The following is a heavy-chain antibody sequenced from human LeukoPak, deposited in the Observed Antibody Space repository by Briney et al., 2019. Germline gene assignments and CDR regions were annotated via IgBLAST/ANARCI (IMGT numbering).Heavy chain of an antibody. J-gene: IGHJ4*02. CDR1: GYSISSGYY. CDR3: ARHPTYCDYVWGSYRLSLTLDY. CDR2: IYHSGST. V-gene: IGHV4-38-2*01. D-gene: IGHD3-16*02. Sequence: PPETLSLTCAVSGYSISSGYYWGWIRQPPGKGLEWIGSIYHSGSTYYNPSLKSRVTISVDTSKNQFSLKLSSVTAADTAVYYCARHPTYCDYVWGSYRLSLTLDYWGQGTLVTVSS.